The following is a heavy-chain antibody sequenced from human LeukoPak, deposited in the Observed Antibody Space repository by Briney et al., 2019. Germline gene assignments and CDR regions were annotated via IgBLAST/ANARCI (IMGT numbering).Heavy chain of an antibody. CDR1: GFTFSSYA. CDR2: ISGSGGST. J-gene: IGHJ5*02. Sequence: PGGSLRLSCAASGFTFSSYAMSWVRQAPGKGLEWVSAISGSGGSTYYADSVKGRFTISRDNSKNTLYLQMNSLRAEDTAVYYCAKGLGYCSGGSCNWFDPWGQGTLVTVSS. D-gene: IGHD2-15*01. CDR3: AKGLGYCSGGSCNWFDP. V-gene: IGHV3-23*01.